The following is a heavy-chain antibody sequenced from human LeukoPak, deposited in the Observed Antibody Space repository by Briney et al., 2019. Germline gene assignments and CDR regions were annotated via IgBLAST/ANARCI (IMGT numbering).Heavy chain of an antibody. D-gene: IGHD2-2*01. CDR1: GFTLGVYA. CDR2: IRSKAYGGTT. V-gene: IGHV3-49*04. CDR3: TRDYLFLVPAAIYYYYYYMDV. Sequence: GGSLRLSCTASGFTLGVYAMSWVRQAPGKGLEWVGFIRSKAYGGTTEYAASVKGRFTISRDDSKSIAYLQMNSLKTEDTAVYYCTRDYLFLVPAAIYYYYYYMDVWGKGTTVTVSS. J-gene: IGHJ6*03.